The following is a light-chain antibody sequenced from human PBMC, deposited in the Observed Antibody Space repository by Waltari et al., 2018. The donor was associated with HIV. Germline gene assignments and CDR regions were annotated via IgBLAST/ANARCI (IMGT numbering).Light chain of an antibody. CDR1: VLAKHF. CDR3: QSADTSGTSVL. Sequence: SSDLTQSPALSVSPGQTAKITCSGAVLAKHFASGYHRKPGQAPLLLIYKDTERPSKIPERFSASNSGTTVTLTISGVRAEDEAEYFCQSADTSGTSVLFGGGTTLTVL. J-gene: IGLJ2*01. V-gene: IGLV3-25*03. CDR2: KDT.